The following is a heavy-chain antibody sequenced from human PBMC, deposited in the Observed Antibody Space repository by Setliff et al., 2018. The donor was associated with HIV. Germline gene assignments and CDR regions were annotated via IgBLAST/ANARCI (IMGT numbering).Heavy chain of an antibody. J-gene: IGHJ3*02. CDR1: GYTFINYH. D-gene: IGHD2-21*01. CDR2: ISASSVNT. V-gene: IGHV1-18*01. CDR3: AIDPGADGYPSGYAFDI. Sequence: ASVKVSCKASGYTFINYHITWVRQAPGQGLEWVGSISASSVNTNYTQGRVTMTTDISTTTAYMELRSLRSDDTAVYYCAIDPGADGYPSGYAFDIWGQGTMVTVSS.